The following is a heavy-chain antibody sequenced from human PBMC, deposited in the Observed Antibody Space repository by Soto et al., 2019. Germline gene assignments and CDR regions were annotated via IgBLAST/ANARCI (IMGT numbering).Heavy chain of an antibody. CDR3: ARGACSSSNFYTLDY. Sequence: QVQLVQSGAEVKKPGASVKVSCKASGYTFIGNYIHWVRQAPGQGLEWMGWSNPNIGATDYSQKLQGRVTMTRDTSISTAYMELSRLTSDDTAVYYCARGACSSSNFYTLDYWGQGTLVTVSS. J-gene: IGHJ4*02. CDR2: SNPNIGAT. D-gene: IGHD2-2*02. V-gene: IGHV1-2*02. CDR1: GYTFIGNY.